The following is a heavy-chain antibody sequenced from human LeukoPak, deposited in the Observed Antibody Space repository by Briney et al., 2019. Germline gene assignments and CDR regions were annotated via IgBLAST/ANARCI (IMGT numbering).Heavy chain of an antibody. J-gene: IGHJ4*02. CDR2: IYHSEST. CDR3: AKSSYSIFDY. CDR1: GYSISSGYY. V-gene: IGHV4-38-2*02. D-gene: IGHD5-18*01. Sequence: KTSETLSLTCTVSGYSISSGYYWGWIRQPPGKGLEWIGSIYHSESTYYSPSLKSRVTISVDTSKNQFSLKLSSVTAADTAVYYCAKSSYSIFDYWGQGTLVTVSS.